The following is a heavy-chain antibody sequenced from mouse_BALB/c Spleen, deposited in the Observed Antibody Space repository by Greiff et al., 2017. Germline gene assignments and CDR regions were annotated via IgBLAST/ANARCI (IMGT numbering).Heavy chain of an antibody. J-gene: IGHJ4*01. D-gene: IGHD1-1*01. CDR2: IDPENGDT. CDR3: NALDSTTVEGDYAMDY. V-gene: IGHV14-4*02. Sequence: EVQLQQSGAELVRSGASVKLSCTASGFNIKDYYMHWVKQRPEQGLEWIGWIDPENGDTEYAPKFQGKATMTADTSSNTAYLQLSSLTSEDTAVYYCNALDSTTVEGDYAMDYWGQGTSVTVSS. CDR1: GFNIKDYY.